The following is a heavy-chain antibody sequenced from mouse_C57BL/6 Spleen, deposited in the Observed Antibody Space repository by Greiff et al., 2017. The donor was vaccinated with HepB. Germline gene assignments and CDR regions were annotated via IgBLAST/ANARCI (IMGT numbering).Heavy chain of an antibody. Sequence: QVQLQQSGAELARPGASVKLSCKASGYTFTSYGISWVKQRTGQGLEWIGEIYPRSGNTYYNEKFKGKATLTADKSSSTAYMELRSLTSEDSAVYFCLRRFCPSCAIGCRGQGTSGPVS. CDR3: LRRFCPSCAIGC. V-gene: IGHV1-81*01. J-gene: IGHJ4*01. D-gene: IGHD2-12*01. CDR1: GYTFTSYG. CDR2: IYPRSGNT.